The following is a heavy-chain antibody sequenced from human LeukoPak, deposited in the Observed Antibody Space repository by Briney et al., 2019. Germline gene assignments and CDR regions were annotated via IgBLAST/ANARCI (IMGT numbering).Heavy chain of an antibody. CDR2: IYYSGST. CDR3: ARAYYYDSSGLFDY. CDR1: DGSISSSSYY. D-gene: IGHD3-22*01. J-gene: IGHJ4*02. V-gene: IGHV4-39*07. Sequence: SETLSLTCTVSDGSISSSSYYWGWIRQPPGKGLEWIGSIYYSGSTYYNPSLKSRVTISVDTSKNQFSLKLSSVTAADTAVYYCARAYYYDSSGLFDYWGQGTLVTVSS.